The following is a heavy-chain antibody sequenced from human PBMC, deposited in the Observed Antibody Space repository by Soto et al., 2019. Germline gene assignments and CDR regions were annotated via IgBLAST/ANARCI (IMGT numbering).Heavy chain of an antibody. J-gene: IGHJ4*02. CDR3: AKGEWLLLF. Sequence: EVQLVESGGGLVQPGRSLRLSCAASGFTFDDYVMHWVRRAPGKGLEWVSGISGSGGSTYYADSVKGRFTISRDNSKNTLYLQMNSLRAEDTAVYYCAKGEWLLLFWGQGTLVTVSS. CDR1: GFTFDDYV. CDR2: ISGSGGST. D-gene: IGHD3-22*01. V-gene: IGHV3-23*04.